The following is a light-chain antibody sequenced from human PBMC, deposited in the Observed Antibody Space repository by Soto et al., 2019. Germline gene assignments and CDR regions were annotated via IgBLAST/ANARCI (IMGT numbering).Light chain of an antibody. J-gene: IGKJ1*01. Sequence: EIVLTQSPGTLSLSPGERATLSCRASQSVSKYLAWYQQKPGQAPRLLIYGASSRATGIPDRFSGSGSGTDFTLTISRLEPKDLAVYYCQQYGSSPRTFGQGTKVEIK. CDR3: QQYGSSPRT. CDR2: GAS. CDR1: QSVSKY. V-gene: IGKV3-20*01.